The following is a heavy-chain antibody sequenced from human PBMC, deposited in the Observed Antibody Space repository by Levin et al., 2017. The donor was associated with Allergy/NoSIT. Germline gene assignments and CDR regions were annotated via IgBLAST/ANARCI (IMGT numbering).Heavy chain of an antibody. CDR2: IYHSGTT. V-gene: IGHV4-4*02. Sequence: SETLSLTCAVSGGPIISTNWWTWVRQTPGKGLEWIGEIYHSGTTNYNPSLNSRVTISVDKSKNQFSLNLSSVTAADTAVYYCAREEYDSLSFDSYGFDVWGQGTTVTVSS. CDR3: AREEYDSLSFDSYGFDV. CDR1: GGPIISTNW. J-gene: IGHJ6*02. D-gene: IGHD3-9*01.